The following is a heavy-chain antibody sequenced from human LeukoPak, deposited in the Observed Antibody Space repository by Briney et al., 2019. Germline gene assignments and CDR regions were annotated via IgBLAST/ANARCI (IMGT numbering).Heavy chain of an antibody. CDR3: ARAKAIVAAQKDAFDI. CDR2: IYYSGST. Sequence: SQTLSLTCTVSGGSISSGGYYWSWIRQHPGKGLEWIGYIYYSGSTYYNPSLKSRVTISVDTSKNQFSLKLSSVTAADTAVYYCARAKAIVAAQKDAFDIWGQGTMVTVSS. J-gene: IGHJ3*02. CDR1: GGSISSGGYY. V-gene: IGHV4-31*03. D-gene: IGHD6-25*01.